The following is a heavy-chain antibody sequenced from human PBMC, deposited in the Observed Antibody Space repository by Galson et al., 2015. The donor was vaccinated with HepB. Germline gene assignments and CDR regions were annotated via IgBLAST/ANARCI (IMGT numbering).Heavy chain of an antibody. V-gene: IGHV3-33*01. Sequence: SLRLSCAASGFTFSSYGMHWVRQAPGKGLEWVAVIWYDGSNKYYADSVKGRFTISRDNSKNTLYLQMNSLRAEDTAVYYCARGSPEWRGYDFWSGYYQEIDYWGQGTLVTVSS. CDR2: IWYDGSNK. J-gene: IGHJ4*02. D-gene: IGHD3-3*01. CDR3: ARGSPEWRGYDFWSGYYQEIDY. CDR1: GFTFSSYG.